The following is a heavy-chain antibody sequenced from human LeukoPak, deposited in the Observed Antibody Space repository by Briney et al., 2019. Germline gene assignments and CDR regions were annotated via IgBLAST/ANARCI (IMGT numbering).Heavy chain of an antibody. CDR2: INPNSGGT. D-gene: IGHD4-17*01. CDR1: GYTFTGYY. CDR3: ARDLPDYGDEGGYFDY. V-gene: IGHV1-2*02. Sequence: ASVKVSCKASGYTFTGYYMHWVRQAPGQGLEWMGWINPNSGGTNYAQKFQGRVTMTRDTSISTAYMELSSLRSEDTAVYYCARDLPDYGDEGGYFDYWGQGTLVTVSS. J-gene: IGHJ4*02.